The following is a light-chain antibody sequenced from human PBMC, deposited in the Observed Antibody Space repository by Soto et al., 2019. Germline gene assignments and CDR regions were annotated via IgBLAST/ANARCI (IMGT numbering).Light chain of an antibody. CDR3: QQYSVTPYT. Sequence: DIVMTQSPDSLAVSLGERATINCKSSQSVLYSSNNKNYLAWYQQKPGQPPKLLIYWASTREFGVPDRFSGSGSGTDFTLTISSLQAADVAVYYCQQYSVTPYTFGQGTKLEIK. CDR1: QSVLYSSNNKNY. V-gene: IGKV4-1*01. J-gene: IGKJ2*01. CDR2: WAS.